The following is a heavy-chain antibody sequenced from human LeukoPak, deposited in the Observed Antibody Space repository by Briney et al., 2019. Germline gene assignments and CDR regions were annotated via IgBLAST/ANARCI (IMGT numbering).Heavy chain of an antibody. Sequence: GASVKVSCKASGYTFTGYYMHWVRQAPGQGLEWMGRINPNSGGTNYAQKFQGRVTMTRDTSISTAYMELSRLRSGDTAVYYCASAYRNYGSGSYYNGFDPWGQGTLVTVSS. V-gene: IGHV1-2*06. D-gene: IGHD3-10*01. J-gene: IGHJ5*02. CDR3: ASAYRNYGSGSYYNGFDP. CDR1: GYTFTGYY. CDR2: INPNSGGT.